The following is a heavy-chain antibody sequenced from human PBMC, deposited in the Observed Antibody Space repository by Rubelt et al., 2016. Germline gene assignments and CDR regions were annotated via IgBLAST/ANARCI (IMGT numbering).Heavy chain of an antibody. CDR3: AKSPFGESIFDY. D-gene: IGHD3-10*01. CDR2: ISWGGGST. J-gene: IGHJ4*02. Sequence: EVQLVESGGVVVQPGGSLRLSCAASGFTFDDYTMHWVRQAPGKGLEWVSLISWGGGSTYYADSVKGRFTISRDNSNNSLYLQMNSLRTEDTALYYCAKSPFGESIFDYWGQGTLVTVSS. CDR1: GFTFDDYT. V-gene: IGHV3-43*01.